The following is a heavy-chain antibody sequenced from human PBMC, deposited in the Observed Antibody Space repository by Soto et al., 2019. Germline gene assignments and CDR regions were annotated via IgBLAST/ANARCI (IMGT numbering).Heavy chain of an antibody. V-gene: IGHV3-7*03. CDR2: IKRDGSEK. CDR3: ASLEWESSGYADY. CDR1: GFTFGSNW. D-gene: IGHD5-12*01. J-gene: IGHJ4*02. Sequence: GESLKISCAASGFTFGSNWMSWVRQAPGKGLEWVANIKRDGSEKYYVDSVKGRFTISRDNAKNTLYLQMNSLRADDTAVYYCASLEWESSGYADYWGQGTQGTVSS.